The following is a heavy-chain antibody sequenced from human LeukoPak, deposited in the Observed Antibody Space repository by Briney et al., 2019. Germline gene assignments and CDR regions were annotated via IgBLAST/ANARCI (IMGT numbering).Heavy chain of an antibody. CDR3: AKDLSSGWYWYFDL. V-gene: IGHV3-30*02. CDR1: GFIFSNDA. J-gene: IGHJ2*01. D-gene: IGHD6-19*01. Sequence: GGSLRLSCAASGFIFSNDAMHWVRQAPGKGLEWVAFIWFDGSNKHYADSVKGRFTISRDNSEDTLYLYMNSLRAEDTAVYYCAKDLSSGWYWYFDLWGRGTLVTVSS. CDR2: IWFDGSNK.